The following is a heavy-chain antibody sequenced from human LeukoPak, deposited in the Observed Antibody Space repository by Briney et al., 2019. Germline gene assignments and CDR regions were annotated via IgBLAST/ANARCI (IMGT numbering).Heavy chain of an antibody. CDR3: ARAPYGSGTYWYFDL. CDR2: ISSTSSYI. V-gene: IGHV3-21*01. CDR1: GFTFSSYN. J-gene: IGHJ2*01. Sequence: GGSLRLSCAASGFTFSSYNMNWVRQAPGKGLEWVSSISSTSSYIYYPDSVKGRFTISRDNAKNSLYLQMNSLRAEDTAVYYCARAPYGSGTYWYFDLWGRGTLATVSS. D-gene: IGHD3-10*01.